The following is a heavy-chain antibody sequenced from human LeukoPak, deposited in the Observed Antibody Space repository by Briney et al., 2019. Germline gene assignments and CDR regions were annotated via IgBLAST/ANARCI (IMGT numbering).Heavy chain of an antibody. Sequence: RPSETLSLTCTVSGGSISNYYWSWIRQPPGKGLEWIGYIYYSGSTNYNPSLKSRVTISVDTSKNQFSLKLSSVTAADTAVYYCARRDYYDSSGYSHWGQGTLVTVSS. CDR1: GGSISNYY. J-gene: IGHJ4*02. CDR3: ARRDYYDSSGYSH. D-gene: IGHD3-22*01. V-gene: IGHV4-59*01. CDR2: IYYSGST.